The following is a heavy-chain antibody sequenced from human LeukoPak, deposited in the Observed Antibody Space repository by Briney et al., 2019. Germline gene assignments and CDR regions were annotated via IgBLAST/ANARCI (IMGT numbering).Heavy chain of an antibody. CDR3: TAGAAVSRWYYFDY. Sequence: GASVKVSCKVSGYSLTDFSINWVRQAPGKGFEWMGGFAPEDGERIYAQKFQGRVTMTEDTSADTAYMELSSLKSEDTAVYFCTAGAAVSRWYYFDYWGQGTLVTVSS. CDR1: GYSLTDFS. J-gene: IGHJ4*01. V-gene: IGHV1-24*01. CDR2: FAPEDGER. D-gene: IGHD6-13*01.